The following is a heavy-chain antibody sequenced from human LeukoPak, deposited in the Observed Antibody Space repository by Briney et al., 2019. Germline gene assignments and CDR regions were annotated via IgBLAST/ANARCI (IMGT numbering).Heavy chain of an antibody. CDR3: ATDLFAAAGTDY. D-gene: IGHD6-13*01. V-gene: IGHV1-24*01. J-gene: IGHJ4*02. Sequence: ASVKVSCKVSGYTLTELSMHWVRQAPGKGLEWMGGFDPEDGETIYAQKFQGRVTMTEDTSTDTAYMELSSLRSEDTAVYYCATDLFAAAGTDYWGRGTLVTVSS. CDR2: FDPEDGET. CDR1: GYTLTELS.